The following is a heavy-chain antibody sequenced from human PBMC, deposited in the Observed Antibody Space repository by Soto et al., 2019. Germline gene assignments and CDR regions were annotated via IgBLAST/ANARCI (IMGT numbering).Heavy chain of an antibody. V-gene: IGHV3-21*06. CDR3: ARARVYATGPLDF. Sequence: LRLSCAASGFTFTSYTMNWVRQAPGKGLEWVSSISSSSDYIYYADSMKGRVTISRDNAKNSLFLDMNSLTGEDTAVYYCARARVYATGPLDFWGQGTLVTVSS. CDR1: GFTFTSYT. J-gene: IGHJ4*02. CDR2: ISSSSDYI. D-gene: IGHD6-13*01.